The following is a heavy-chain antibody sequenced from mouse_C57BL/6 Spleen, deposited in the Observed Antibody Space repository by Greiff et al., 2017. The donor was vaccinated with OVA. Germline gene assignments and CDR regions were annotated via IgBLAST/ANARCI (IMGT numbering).Heavy chain of an antibody. CDR2: IDPNSGGT. CDR1: GYTFTSYW. J-gene: IGHJ2*01. CDR3: ARESLYYYGSSYYFDY. V-gene: IGHV1-72*01. D-gene: IGHD1-1*01. Sequence: VQLKQSGAELVKPGASVKLSCKASGYTFTSYWMHWVKQRPGRGLEWIGRIDPNSGGTKYNEKFKSKATLTVDKPSSTAYMQLSSLTSEDSAVYYCARESLYYYGSSYYFDYWGQGTTLTVSS.